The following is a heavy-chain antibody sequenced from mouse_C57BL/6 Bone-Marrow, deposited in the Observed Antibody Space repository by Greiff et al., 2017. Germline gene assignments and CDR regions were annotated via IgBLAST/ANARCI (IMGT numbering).Heavy chain of an antibody. CDR1: GYTFTDYE. CDR2: INPYNGGT. J-gene: IGHJ2*01. V-gene: IGHV1-15*01. Sequence: QVQLKQSGAELVRPGASVTLSCKASGYTFTDYEMHWVKQTPVHGLEWIGVINPYNGGTSYNQKFKGKATLTVDKSSSTAYMELNSLTSEDSAVYYCASSSPYYFDYWGQGTTLTVSA. D-gene: IGHD1-1*01. CDR3: ASSSPYYFDY.